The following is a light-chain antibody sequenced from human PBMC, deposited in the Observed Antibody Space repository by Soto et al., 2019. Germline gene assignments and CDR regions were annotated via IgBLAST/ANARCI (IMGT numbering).Light chain of an antibody. V-gene: IGKV3-20*01. CDR2: GAS. CDR1: QSVSNNY. Sequence: IVLAQSPGTLSLYPGERATLSCRASQSVSNNYLAWYQQKPGQAPRLLIYGASNRATGIPDRFRGSGSGTDFTLTISSLQPEDFATYYCQQFNSYPLPFGQVTRPAI. CDR3: QQFNSYPLP. J-gene: IGKJ5*01.